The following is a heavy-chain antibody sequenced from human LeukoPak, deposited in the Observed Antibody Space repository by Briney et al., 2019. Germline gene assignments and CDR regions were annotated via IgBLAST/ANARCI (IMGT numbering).Heavy chain of an antibody. J-gene: IGHJ4*02. CDR1: GFTFSDYW. D-gene: IGHD2-2*01. CDR3: AKDSAPTYIVVVPAAMEGGFDY. Sequence: PGGSLRLSCAASGFTFSDYWIHWVRQAPGKGLVWVSRINTDGSITNYADSVKGRFSISRDNAKNTLYLQMNSLRAEDTAVYYCAKDSAPTYIVVVPAAMEGGFDYWGQGTLVTVSS. CDR2: INTDGSIT. V-gene: IGHV3-74*01.